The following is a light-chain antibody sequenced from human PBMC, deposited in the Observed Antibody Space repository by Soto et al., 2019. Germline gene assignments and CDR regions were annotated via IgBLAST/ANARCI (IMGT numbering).Light chain of an antibody. V-gene: IGKV1-5*01. CDR1: QSISSW. CDR3: QQYNSYRT. J-gene: IGKJ1*01. Sequence: IQMTQSPSTLSASVGDRVTITCRASQSISSWLAWYQQKPGKAPNLLIYDASSLESGVPSRFRGSGSGTEFTLTISSLQPDDSATYYCQQYNSYRTFGQGTKVDI. CDR2: DAS.